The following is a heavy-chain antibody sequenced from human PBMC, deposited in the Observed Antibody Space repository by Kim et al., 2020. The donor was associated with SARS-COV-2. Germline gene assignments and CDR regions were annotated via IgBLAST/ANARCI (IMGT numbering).Heavy chain of an antibody. CDR3: ARRYGGSGWYYFDY. Sequence: GGSLRLSCAASGFTFSSYWMHWVRQAPGKGLVWVSRINSDGSSTSYADSVKGRFTISRDNAKNTLYLQMNSLGAEDTAVYYCARRYGGSGWYYFDYWGQGTLVTVSS. D-gene: IGHD6-19*01. J-gene: IGHJ4*02. V-gene: IGHV3-74*01. CDR2: INSDGSST. CDR1: GFTFSSYW.